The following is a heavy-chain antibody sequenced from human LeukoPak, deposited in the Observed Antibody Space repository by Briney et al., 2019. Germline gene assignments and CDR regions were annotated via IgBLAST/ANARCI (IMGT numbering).Heavy chain of an antibody. CDR1: GGSISSYY. CDR3: AREKPGTIAALHGMDV. V-gene: IGHV4-59*01. J-gene: IGHJ6*02. CDR2: IYYSGST. Sequence: PSETLSLTCTVSGGSISSYYWSWIRQPPGKELEWIGYIYYSGSTNYNPSLKSRVTISVDTSKNQFSLKLSSVTAADTAVYYCAREKPGTIAALHGMDVWGQGTTVTVSS. D-gene: IGHD6-6*01.